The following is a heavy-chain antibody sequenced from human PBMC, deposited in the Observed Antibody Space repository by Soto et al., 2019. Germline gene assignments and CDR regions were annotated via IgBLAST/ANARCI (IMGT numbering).Heavy chain of an antibody. V-gene: IGHV3-21*01. CDR2: ISSSSSYI. J-gene: IGHJ6*02. CDR3: ARDIASIAARTYYYYYGMDV. CDR1: GFTFSSYS. D-gene: IGHD6-6*01. Sequence: PGGSLRLSCAASGFTFSSYSMNWVRQAPGKGLEWVSSISSSSSYIYYADSVKGRFTISRDNAKNSLYLQMNSLRAEDTAVYYCARDIASIAARTYYYYYGMDVWGQVTTVTVSS.